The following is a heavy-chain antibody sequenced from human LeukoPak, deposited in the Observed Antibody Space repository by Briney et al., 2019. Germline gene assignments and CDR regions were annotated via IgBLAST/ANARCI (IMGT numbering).Heavy chain of an antibody. CDR1: GLTFNSYS. CDR3: ARTVIAVAANWFDP. Sequence: PGGSLRLSCAASGLTFNSYSMNWVRQAPGKGLEWVSYIRCSSIISYAHSVKGRFTISRDNAKNSLYLQMNSLRDEDTAVYYCARTVIAVAANWFDPWGQGTLVTVSS. V-gene: IGHV3-48*02. CDR2: IRCSSII. D-gene: IGHD6-19*01. J-gene: IGHJ5*02.